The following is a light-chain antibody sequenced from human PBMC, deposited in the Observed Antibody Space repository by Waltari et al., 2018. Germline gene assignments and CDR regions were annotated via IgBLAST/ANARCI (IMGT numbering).Light chain of an antibody. CDR1: QSVLYSSNHKNY. V-gene: IGKV4-1*01. Sequence: DIVMTQSPDALAVSLGERATINCKSSQSVLYSSNHKNYSAWYQQKPGQPPQPLFYWASTRESGVPDRFSGSGSGTDFTLTISSLQAEDVAVYYCQQYYSTPYTFGQGTKLEIK. CDR2: WAS. CDR3: QQYYSTPYT. J-gene: IGKJ2*01.